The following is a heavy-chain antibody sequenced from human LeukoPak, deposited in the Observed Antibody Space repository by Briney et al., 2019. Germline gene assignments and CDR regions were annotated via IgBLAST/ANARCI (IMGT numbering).Heavy chain of an antibody. V-gene: IGHV4-39*07. CDR2: ILYTGRT. Sequence: PSETLSLTCTVSGDSVSSSRFYWAWIRQPPGRGLEWIGSILYTGRTFYSPSLKSRVTISVDTSKNQFSLRLGSVTAADTAVYYCARDLTISVYNWFDPWGQGTLVTVSS. CDR3: ARDLTISVYNWFDP. D-gene: IGHD3-3*01. CDR1: GDSVSSSRFY. J-gene: IGHJ5*02.